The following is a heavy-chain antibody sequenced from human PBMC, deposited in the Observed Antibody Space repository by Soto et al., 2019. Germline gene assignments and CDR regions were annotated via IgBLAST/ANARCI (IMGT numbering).Heavy chain of an antibody. V-gene: IGHV1-69*13. J-gene: IGHJ3*02. CDR1: GGTFSSYA. CDR3: ARDPTDYYDSSGYYSDAFDI. D-gene: IGHD3-22*01. Sequence: SVKVSCKASGGTFSSYAISWVRQAPGQGLEWMGGIIPIFGTANYAQKFQGRVTITADESTSTAYMELSSLRSEDTAVYYCARDPTDYYDSSGYYSDAFDIWGQGTMVTVSS. CDR2: IIPIFGTA.